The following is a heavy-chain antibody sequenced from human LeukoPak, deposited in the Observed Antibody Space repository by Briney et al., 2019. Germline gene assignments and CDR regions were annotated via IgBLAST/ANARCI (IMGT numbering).Heavy chain of an antibody. CDR2: LTGSGDNT. J-gene: IGHJ4*02. CDR3: AKAHFGVGATHYFDS. V-gene: IGHV3-23*01. CDR1: GFTFSSYD. Sequence: GGYLRLSCAGSGFTFSSYDMSWVRPAPGKGLEWVSDLTGSGDNTYYADSVKGRFTISRDNSKNTLYLQMNSLRTEDTAVYYCAKAHFGVGATHYFDSWGQGTLVTVSS. D-gene: IGHD1-26*01.